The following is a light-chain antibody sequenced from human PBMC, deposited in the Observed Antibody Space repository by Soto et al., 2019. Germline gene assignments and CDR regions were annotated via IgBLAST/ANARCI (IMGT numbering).Light chain of an antibody. CDR2: YIS. Sequence: EIVMTQSPATLSVSPGETACLSYRASQSAGNFLAWYQQKPGQAPRLLIYYISTRATGIPARFSGSGSGTEFTLTINSLQSEDSAVYYCQQHNQWPITFGQGTRLEIK. CDR3: QQHNQWPIT. J-gene: IGKJ5*01. V-gene: IGKV3D-15*01. CDR1: QSAGNF.